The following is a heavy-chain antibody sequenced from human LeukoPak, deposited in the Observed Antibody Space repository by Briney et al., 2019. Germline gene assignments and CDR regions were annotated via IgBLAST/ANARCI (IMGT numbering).Heavy chain of an antibody. J-gene: IGHJ3*02. Sequence: PSETLSLTCAVSSGSISSSSYYWGWIRQPPGKGLEWIVSIYYSGSTYYNPSLKSRVTLSVDTSKNQFSLKLRSVTAADTAVYYCARQERGYDGSGHRAFDIWGQGTMVTISS. CDR1: SGSISSSSYY. V-gene: IGHV4-39*01. CDR2: IYYSGST. D-gene: IGHD3-22*01. CDR3: ARQERGYDGSGHRAFDI.